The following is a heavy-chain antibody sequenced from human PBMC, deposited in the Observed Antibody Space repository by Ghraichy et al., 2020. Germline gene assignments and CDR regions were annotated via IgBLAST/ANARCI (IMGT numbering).Heavy chain of an antibody. CDR1: GFTFSSYA. CDR2: ISYDGSNK. Sequence: LSLTCAASGFTFSSYAMHWVRQAPGKGLEWVAVISYDGSNKYYADSVKGRFTISRDNSKNTLYLQMNSLRAEDTAVYYCARGFKVDTATKIAGFDYWGQGTLVTVSS. CDR3: ARGFKVDTATKIAGFDY. D-gene: IGHD5-18*01. J-gene: IGHJ4*02. V-gene: IGHV3-30-3*01.